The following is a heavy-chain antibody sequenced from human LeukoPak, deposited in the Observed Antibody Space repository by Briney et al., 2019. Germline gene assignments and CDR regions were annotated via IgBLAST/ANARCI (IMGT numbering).Heavy chain of an antibody. D-gene: IGHD5-24*01. CDR3: GRDPVEMATAAVVVFDI. V-gene: IGHV1-18*01. Sequence: ASVKVSCKASSYTFTSYGISWVRQAPGQGLEWMGWISAYNGNTNYAQKLQGRVTITTDTSTSTAYMELRSLRSDDTAVYYCGRDPVEMATAAVVVFDIGGEGTMVTLSS. CDR1: SYTFTSYG. J-gene: IGHJ3*02. CDR2: ISAYNGNT.